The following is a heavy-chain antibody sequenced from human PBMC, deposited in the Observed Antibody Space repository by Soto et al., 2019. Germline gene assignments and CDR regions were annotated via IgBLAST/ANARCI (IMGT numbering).Heavy chain of an antibody. D-gene: IGHD2-21*02. CDR1: GYTFTSYA. Sequence: QVQLVQSGAEEKKPGASVKVSCKASGYTFTSYAMHWVRQAPGQGLEWLGWISADNGNTKYPQKFQGRVTITRDTSASTAYMELSSLRAEDTAVYYCARSIVVVTALDYWGQGTLVTVSS. V-gene: IGHV1-3*05. CDR3: ARSIVVVTALDY. J-gene: IGHJ4*02. CDR2: ISADNGNT.